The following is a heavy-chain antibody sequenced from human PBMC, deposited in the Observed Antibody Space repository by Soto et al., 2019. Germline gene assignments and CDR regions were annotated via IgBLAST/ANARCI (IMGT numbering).Heavy chain of an antibody. CDR2: IYYSGST. D-gene: IGHD2-2*02. CDR3: ARSTRGNIVVVPAAIRWFDP. Sequence: QVQVQESGPGLVKPSETLSLTCTVSGGSISSYYWSWIRQPPGKGLEWIGYIYYSGSTNYNPSLKSRVTISVDTSKNQFSLKLSSVTAADTAVYYCARSTRGNIVVVPAAIRWFDPWGQGTLVTVSS. J-gene: IGHJ5*02. V-gene: IGHV4-59*01. CDR1: GGSISSYY.